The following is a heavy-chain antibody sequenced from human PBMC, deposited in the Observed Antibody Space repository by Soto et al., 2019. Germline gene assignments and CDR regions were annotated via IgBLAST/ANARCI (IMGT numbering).Heavy chain of an antibody. J-gene: IGHJ3*02. CDR3: ARRRTHDAFDI. CDR1: GGSISSGGYY. Sequence: QVQLQESGPGLVKPSQTLSLTCTVSGGSISSGGYYWSWIRQHPGKGLEWIGYIYYSGSTYYNPSRKSRVTRSVDTSKNQFSLKLSSVTAADTAVYDCARRRTHDAFDIWGQGTMVTVSS. CDR2: IYYSGST. V-gene: IGHV4-31*03. D-gene: IGHD2-2*01.